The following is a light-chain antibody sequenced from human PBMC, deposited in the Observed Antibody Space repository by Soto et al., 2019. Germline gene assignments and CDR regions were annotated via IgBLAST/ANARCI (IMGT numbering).Light chain of an antibody. J-gene: IGKJ4*01. CDR1: QSVLSSSNNKNY. CDR3: QQYYSTPLT. Sequence: DFVMTQSPDSLAVSLGEWATINCKSSQSVLSSSNNKNYLAWYQQEPGQPPKLLIYWASTRESGVPDRFSGSGSGTDFTLTISSLQAEDVAVYYCQQYYSTPLTFGGGTKVEIK. V-gene: IGKV4-1*01. CDR2: WAS.